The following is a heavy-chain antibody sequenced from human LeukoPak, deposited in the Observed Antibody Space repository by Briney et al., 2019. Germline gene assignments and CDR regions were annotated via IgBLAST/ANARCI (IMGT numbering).Heavy chain of an antibody. CDR3: AGYSSSARYYFDY. J-gene: IGHJ4*02. V-gene: IGHV4-59*01. D-gene: IGHD6-13*01. CDR1: GGSISSYY. CDR2: IYYSGST. Sequence: SETLSPTCTVSGGSISSYYWSWIRQPPGKGLEWIGYIYYSGSTNYNPSLKSRVTISVDTSKNQFSLKLSSVTAADTAVYYCAGYSSSARYYFDYWGQGTLVTVSS.